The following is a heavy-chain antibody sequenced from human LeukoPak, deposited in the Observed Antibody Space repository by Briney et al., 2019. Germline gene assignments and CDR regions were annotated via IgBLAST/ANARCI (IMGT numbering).Heavy chain of an antibody. J-gene: IGHJ6*04. CDR2: IYHGGIT. Sequence: SETLSLTCTVSGGSISYFYWGCIRQPPGKGLEWVGYIYHGGITNYNPSLESRVSMSADTSKNQFSLRLNSVTAADTAVYYCARREVVAASESVWGKGTTVTVSS. D-gene: IGHD2-15*01. CDR1: GGSISYFY. CDR3: ARREVVAASESV. V-gene: IGHV4-59*08.